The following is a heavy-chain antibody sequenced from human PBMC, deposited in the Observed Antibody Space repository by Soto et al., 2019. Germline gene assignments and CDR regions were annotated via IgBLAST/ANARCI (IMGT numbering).Heavy chain of an antibody. CDR2: ISAYNGNT. CDR3: ARELETGYSYGLDY. Sequence: ASVTVSCKASGYTFTSYGISWVRQAPGQGLEWMGWISAYNGNTNYAQKLQGRVTMTTDTSTSTAYMELRSLRSDDTAVYYCARELETGYSYGLDYWGQGTLVTVSS. J-gene: IGHJ4*02. CDR1: GYTFTSYG. V-gene: IGHV1-18*01. D-gene: IGHD5-18*01.